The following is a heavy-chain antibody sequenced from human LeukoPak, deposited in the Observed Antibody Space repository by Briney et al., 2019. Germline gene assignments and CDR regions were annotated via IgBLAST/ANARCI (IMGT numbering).Heavy chain of an antibody. CDR1: GFTFSSYA. Sequence: QSGGSLRLSCAASGFTFSSYAMSWVRQAPGKGLEWVSAISGSGGSTYYADSVKGRFTISRDNSKNTLYLQMNSLRAEDTAVYYCAKLPTYYYESSGYYHFDNWGQGTLVTVSS. J-gene: IGHJ4*02. D-gene: IGHD3-22*01. V-gene: IGHV3-23*01. CDR2: ISGSGGST. CDR3: AKLPTYYYESSGYYHFDN.